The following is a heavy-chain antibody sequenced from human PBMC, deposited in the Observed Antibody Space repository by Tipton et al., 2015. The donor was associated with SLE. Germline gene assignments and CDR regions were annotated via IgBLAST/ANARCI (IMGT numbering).Heavy chain of an antibody. Sequence: SLRLSCAASGFTFSSYGMHWVRQTPGKGLEWVAFVRYDGSNTYFADSVKGRFTISRDNSKNTLYVQMNSLRAEDTAVYYCANKFEYFQHWGQGTLVTVSS. V-gene: IGHV3-30*02. CDR3: ANKFEYFQH. CDR2: VRYDGSNT. J-gene: IGHJ1*01. CDR1: GFTFSSYG.